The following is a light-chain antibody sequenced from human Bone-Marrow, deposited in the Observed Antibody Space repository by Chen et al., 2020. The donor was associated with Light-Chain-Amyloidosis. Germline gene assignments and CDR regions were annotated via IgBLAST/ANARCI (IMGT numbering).Light chain of an antibody. V-gene: IGKV3-20*01. CDR1: QTISSNY. Sequence: EIVLTQSPGTLSLSPGEGANLSCRASQTISSNYLTWYQQKFGQAPRLLIYGSSSRATGIPDRFTGSGSGTDCTLTINILEPEDFSMYYCQKYGSSPLTFGGGTKVEIK. CDR2: GSS. CDR3: QKYGSSPLT. J-gene: IGKJ4*01.